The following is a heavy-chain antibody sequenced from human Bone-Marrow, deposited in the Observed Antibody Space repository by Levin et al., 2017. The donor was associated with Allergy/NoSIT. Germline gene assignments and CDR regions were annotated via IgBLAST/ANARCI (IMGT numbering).Heavy chain of an antibody. CDR3: AKDQEPYSSSAGPGPS. D-gene: IGHD6-6*01. J-gene: IGHJ5*02. Sequence: GGSLRLSCAASGFTFSSYAMSWVRQAPGKGLEWVSAISGSGGSTYYADSVKGRFTISRDNSKNTLYLQMNSLRAEDTAVYYCAKDQEPYSSSAGPGPSWGQGTLVTVSS. V-gene: IGHV3-23*01. CDR2: ISGSGGST. CDR1: GFTFSSYA.